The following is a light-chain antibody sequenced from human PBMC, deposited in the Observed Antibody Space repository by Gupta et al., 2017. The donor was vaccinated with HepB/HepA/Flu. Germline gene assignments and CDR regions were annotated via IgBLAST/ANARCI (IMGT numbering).Light chain of an antibody. CDR3: CSYGGSSDLV. V-gene: IGLV2-23*02. CDR1: SSDIGSYNF. J-gene: IGLJ2*01. CDR2: EVD. Sequence: QSALTQPASVSGSPGQSITVSCTGSSSDIGSYNFVSWYQQQPDEAPRVIIYEVDKRPSGVSNRFSGSKSGSTASLTISGRQAEDEAHYYCCSYGGSSDLVFGGGTKLTVL.